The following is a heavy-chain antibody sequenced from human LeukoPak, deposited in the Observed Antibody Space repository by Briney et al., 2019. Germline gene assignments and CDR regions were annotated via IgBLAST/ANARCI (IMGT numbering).Heavy chain of an antibody. CDR2: INPHSGDT. J-gene: IGHJ4*02. CDR1: GYTFTDFY. D-gene: IGHD3-22*01. V-gene: IGHV1-2*02. Sequence: ASVKVSCKASGYTFTDFYIHWVRQAPGQGLQWMGWINPHSGDTDYPQNFQGRVTMTRDTPTSTVYMDLSNLTFDDTAVYFCARVLHYYDTSLAFWGRGTLVTVSS. CDR3: ARVLHYYDTSLAF.